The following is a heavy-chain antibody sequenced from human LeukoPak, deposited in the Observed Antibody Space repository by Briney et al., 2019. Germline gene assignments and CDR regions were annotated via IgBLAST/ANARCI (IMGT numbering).Heavy chain of an antibody. J-gene: IGHJ4*02. CDR3: ARDPKPDD. Sequence: GGSLRLSCAASGFTFSSYGMHWVRQAPGKGLEWVAFIRYDGSNKYYADSVKGRFTISRDNAQNSLYLQMNSLRAEDTAVYYCARDPKPDDWGQGTLVTVSS. CDR2: IRYDGSNK. V-gene: IGHV3-30*02. CDR1: GFTFSSYG. D-gene: IGHD1-14*01.